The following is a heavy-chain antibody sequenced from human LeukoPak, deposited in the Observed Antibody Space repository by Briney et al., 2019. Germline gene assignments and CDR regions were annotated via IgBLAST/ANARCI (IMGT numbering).Heavy chain of an antibody. CDR3: ARVAVAAHFDY. CDR1: GGTFSSYA. V-gene: IGHV1-69*04. D-gene: IGHD6-19*01. CDR2: IIPILGIA. Sequence: ASVKVSCKASGGTFSSYAISWVRQAPGQGLEWMGRIIPILGIANYAQKFQGRVTITADKSTSTAYMELGSLRSEDTAVYYCARVAVAAHFDYWGQGTLVTVSS. J-gene: IGHJ4*02.